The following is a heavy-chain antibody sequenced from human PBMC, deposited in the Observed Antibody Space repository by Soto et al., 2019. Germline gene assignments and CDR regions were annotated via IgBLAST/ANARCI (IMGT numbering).Heavy chain of an antibody. CDR2: INPNSGGT. Sequence: GASVKVSGKASGYTFTGFYLHWLRQAPRQGLEWMGWINPNSGGTNYAQKFQGRVTFTRDTSINTAYMELTRLGSDDTAVYFCARVGDGSYSPFHFWGQGTPVTVSS. D-gene: IGHD6-19*01. CDR3: ARVGDGSYSPFHF. CDR1: GYTFTGFY. V-gene: IGHV1-2*02. J-gene: IGHJ4*02.